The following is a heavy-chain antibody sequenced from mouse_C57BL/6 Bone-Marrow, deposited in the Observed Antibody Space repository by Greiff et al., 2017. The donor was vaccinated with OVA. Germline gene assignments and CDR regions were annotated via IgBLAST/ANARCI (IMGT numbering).Heavy chain of an antibody. D-gene: IGHD2-1*01. CDR1: GYTFTNYL. V-gene: IGHV1-54*01. CDR3: ARPWGKPRFLAY. Sequence: VMLVESGAELARPGASVKLSCKASGYTFTNYLIEWVKQRPGQGLEWIGVINPGSGGTNYNEKFKGKATLTADKSSSTAYMQLSSLTSEDSAVYFCARPWGKPRFLAYWGQGTLVTVSA. CDR2: INPGSGGT. J-gene: IGHJ3*01.